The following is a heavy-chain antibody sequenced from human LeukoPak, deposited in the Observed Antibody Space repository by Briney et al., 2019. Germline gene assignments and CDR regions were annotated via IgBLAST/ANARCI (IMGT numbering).Heavy chain of an antibody. CDR1: GYTFTSYG. Sequence: ASVKVSCKASGYTFTSYGISWVRQAPGQGLEWMGWINTNTGNPTYAQGFTGRFVFSLDTSVSTAYLQISSLKAEDTAVYYCARDRGVSVVVVAATVAFDIWGQGTMVTVSS. J-gene: IGHJ3*02. CDR2: INTNTGNP. CDR3: ARDRGVSVVVVAATVAFDI. V-gene: IGHV7-4-1*02. D-gene: IGHD2-15*01.